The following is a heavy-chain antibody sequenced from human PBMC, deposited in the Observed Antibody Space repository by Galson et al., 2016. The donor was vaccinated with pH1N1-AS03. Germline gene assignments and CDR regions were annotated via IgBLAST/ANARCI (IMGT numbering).Heavy chain of an antibody. CDR2: YGGSDENT. J-gene: IGHJ4*02. CDR3: TTVAGTYYNGAY. V-gene: IGHV3-23*01. Sequence: SLRLSCAASRFIFSSYQMSWVRQAPGKGLEWVSTYGGSDENTYYADSVKGRFTISRDSSKSTLYLQMNTLRAEDTALYYCTTVAGTYYNGAYWGQGSLATVSS. D-gene: IGHD3-10*01. CDR1: RFIFSSYQ.